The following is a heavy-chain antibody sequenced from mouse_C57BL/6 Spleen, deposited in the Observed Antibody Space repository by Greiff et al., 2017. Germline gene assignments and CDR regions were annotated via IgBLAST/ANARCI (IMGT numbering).Heavy chain of an antibody. CDR1: GFTFSDYG. CDR3: AREGYDEGAWFAY. CDR2: ISSGSSTI. J-gene: IGHJ3*01. Sequence: EVQLVESGGGLVKPGGSLKLSCAASGFTFSDYGMHWVRQAPEKGLEWVAYISSGSSTIYYADTVKGRFTISRDNAKNTLFLQMTSLRSEDTAMYYCAREGYDEGAWFAYWGQGTLVTVSA. D-gene: IGHD2-2*01. V-gene: IGHV5-17*01.